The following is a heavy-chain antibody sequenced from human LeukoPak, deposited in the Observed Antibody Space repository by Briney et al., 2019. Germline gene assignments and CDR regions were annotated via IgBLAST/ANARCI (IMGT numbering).Heavy chain of an antibody. V-gene: IGHV3-74*01. J-gene: IGHJ6*02. Sequence: GGSLRLSCAASGFTFSSYWMHWVRQAPGKGLVWVSRINSDGSSTSYADSVKGRFTISRDNAKNTLYLQMDSLRAEDTAVYYCARVRSGSSAGNYGMDVWGQGTTVTVSS. CDR2: INSDGSST. CDR1: GFTFSSYW. D-gene: IGHD1-26*01. CDR3: ARVRSGSSAGNYGMDV.